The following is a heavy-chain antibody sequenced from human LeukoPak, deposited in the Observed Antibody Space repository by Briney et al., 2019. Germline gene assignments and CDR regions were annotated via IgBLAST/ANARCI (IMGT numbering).Heavy chain of an antibody. CDR1: GFTVSSNY. CDR3: ARDLPSYDYVWGSYRHDAFDI. Sequence: PGGSLRLSCAASGFTVSSNYMSWVRQAPGKGLEWVSVIYSGGSTYYADSVKGRFIISRDNSKNTLCLQMNSLRAEDTAVYYCARDLPSYDYVWGSYRHDAFDIWGQGTMVTVSS. V-gene: IGHV3-53*01. J-gene: IGHJ3*02. D-gene: IGHD3-16*02. CDR2: IYSGGST.